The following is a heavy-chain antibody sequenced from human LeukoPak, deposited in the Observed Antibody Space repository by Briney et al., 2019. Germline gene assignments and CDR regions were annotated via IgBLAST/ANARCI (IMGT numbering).Heavy chain of an antibody. D-gene: IGHD5-12*01. Sequence: SVKVSCKASGGTFSSYAISWVRQAPGQGLEWMGGIIPIFGTANYAQRFQGRVTITADESTSTAYMELSSLRSEDTAVYYCARDQGGYSGYSAANYYYYYYMDVWGKGTTVTISS. J-gene: IGHJ6*03. V-gene: IGHV1-69*13. CDR1: GGTFSSYA. CDR2: IIPIFGTA. CDR3: ARDQGGYSGYSAANYYYYYYMDV.